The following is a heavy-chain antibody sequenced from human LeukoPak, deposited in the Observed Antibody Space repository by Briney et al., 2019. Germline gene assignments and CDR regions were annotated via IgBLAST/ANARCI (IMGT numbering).Heavy chain of an antibody. V-gene: IGHV1-2*02. D-gene: IGHD2-2*01. Sequence: APVKVSCKASGYTFTSYYMHWVRQAPGQGLEWMGWINPNSGGTNYAQKFQGRVTMTRDTSISTAYMDLSRLRSDDTAVYYCARGMGVLVPAATWFDPWGQGTLVTVSS. CDR2: INPNSGGT. J-gene: IGHJ5*02. CDR1: GYTFTSYY. CDR3: ARGMGVLVPAATWFDP.